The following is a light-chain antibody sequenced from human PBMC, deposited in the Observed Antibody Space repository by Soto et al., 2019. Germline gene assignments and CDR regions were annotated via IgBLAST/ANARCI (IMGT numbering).Light chain of an antibody. CDR3: QTWGTGIP. Sequence: QSALTQSPSASASLGASVKLTCTLDSGHSNYAIAWHQQQPGKGPRYLMKLNSDGSHNKGDGIPDRFSGSSSGAERYLIISSLQSEDEADYYCQTWGTGIPFGGGTKLTVL. CDR2: LNSDGSH. J-gene: IGLJ2*01. CDR1: SGHSNYA. V-gene: IGLV4-69*01.